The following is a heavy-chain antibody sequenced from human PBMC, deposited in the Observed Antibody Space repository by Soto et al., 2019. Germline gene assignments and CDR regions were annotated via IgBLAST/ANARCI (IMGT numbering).Heavy chain of an antibody. CDR3: ARDRGYYYGSGSYSYYYYGMDV. D-gene: IGHD3-10*01. J-gene: IGHJ6*02. Sequence: GGSLRLSCAASGFTFSSYAMHWVRQAPGKGLEWVAVISYDGSNKYYADSVKGRFTISRDNSKNTLYLQMNSLRAEDTAVYYCARDRGYYYGSGSYSYYYYGMDVWGQGTTVTVSS. CDR2: ISYDGSNK. V-gene: IGHV3-30-3*01. CDR1: GFTFSSYA.